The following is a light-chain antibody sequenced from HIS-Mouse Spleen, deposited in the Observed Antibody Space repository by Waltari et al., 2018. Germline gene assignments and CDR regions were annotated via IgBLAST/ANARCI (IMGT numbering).Light chain of an antibody. V-gene: IGLV2-11*01. CDR1: SSDVGGYNY. CDR2: DVS. CDR3: CSYAGSYTFEVV. J-gene: IGLJ2*01. Sequence: QSALTQPHSVSGSPGQSVTISCTGTSSDVGGYNYVSWYQQHPGKAPKLMIYDVSKRPSGVPDRFSGSKSGNTASLTISGLQAEDEADYYCCSYAGSYTFEVVFGGGTKLTVL.